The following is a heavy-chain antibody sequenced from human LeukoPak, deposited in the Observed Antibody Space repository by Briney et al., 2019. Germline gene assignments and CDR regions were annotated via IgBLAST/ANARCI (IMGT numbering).Heavy chain of an antibody. J-gene: IGHJ4*02. D-gene: IGHD2-8*01. V-gene: IGHV6-1*01. Sequence: SQTLSLTCAISGDSVSSNSAGWNWIRQSPSRGLEWLGRSYYRSKWYNDYAVSVKSRITITPDTSKNQFSLQLKSVSPDDTAVYYCARHYATENPGYFDYWGQGTLVTVSS. CDR2: SYYRSKWYN. CDR1: GDSVSSNSAG. CDR3: ARHYATENPGYFDY.